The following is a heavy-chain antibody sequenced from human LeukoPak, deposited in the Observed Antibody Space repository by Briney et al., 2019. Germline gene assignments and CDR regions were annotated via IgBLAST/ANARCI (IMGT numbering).Heavy chain of an antibody. J-gene: IGHJ4*02. V-gene: IGHV4-39*07. CDR2: IYYSGST. CDR1: GGSISSSSYY. CDR3: ASPYYDSSGYYGDY. Sequence: SETLSLTCTVSGGSISSSSYYWGWIRQPPGKGLEWIGSIYYSGSTYYNPSLKSRVTISVDTSKNQFSLKLSSVTAADTAVYYCASPYYDSSGYYGDYWGQGTLVTVSS. D-gene: IGHD3-22*01.